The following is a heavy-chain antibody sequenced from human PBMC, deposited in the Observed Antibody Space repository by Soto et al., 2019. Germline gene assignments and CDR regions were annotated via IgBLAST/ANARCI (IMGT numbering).Heavy chain of an antibody. CDR3: ASLKPAALRGWYFDL. D-gene: IGHD2-2*01. CDR2: IYYSVST. Sequence: QVQLQESGPGLVKPSETLTLTCTVSGGSISSYYWSWIRQTQGKGLEWSGYIYYSVSTNYKPSLKSRVTISVDTSKNQFSLKLCSVTAADTAVYYCASLKPAALRGWYFDLWGRGTLVTVSS. J-gene: IGHJ2*01. CDR1: GGSISSYY. V-gene: IGHV4-59*08.